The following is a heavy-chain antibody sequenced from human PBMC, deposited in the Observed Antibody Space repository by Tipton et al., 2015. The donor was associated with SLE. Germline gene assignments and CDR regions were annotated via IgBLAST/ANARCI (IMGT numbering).Heavy chain of an antibody. CDR3: ARDYYGSGFDAFDI. V-gene: IGHV4-39*07. J-gene: IGHJ3*02. CDR2: VYFTGST. Sequence: TLSLTCNVSGGSTSSKSYYWAWIRQPPGKGLEWIGSVYFTGSTYYQSSLKSRVTISIDTSKNQIFLKLTSVTAADTGVYYCARDYYGSGFDAFDIWGQGTMVTVSS. D-gene: IGHD3-10*01. CDR1: GGSTSSKSYY.